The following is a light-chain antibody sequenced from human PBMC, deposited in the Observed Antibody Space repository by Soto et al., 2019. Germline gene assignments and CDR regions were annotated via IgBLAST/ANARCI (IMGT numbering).Light chain of an antibody. CDR3: QQYGSSPLT. CDR1: QSISSW. Sequence: DIQMTQSPSTLSASVGDRVTITCRASQSISSWLAWYQQKPGRAPKLLIYGASSRATGIPDRFSGSGSGTDFTLTISRLEPEDFAVYYCQQYGSSPLTFGRGTKVDIK. V-gene: IGKV1-5*01. CDR2: GAS. J-gene: IGKJ4*01.